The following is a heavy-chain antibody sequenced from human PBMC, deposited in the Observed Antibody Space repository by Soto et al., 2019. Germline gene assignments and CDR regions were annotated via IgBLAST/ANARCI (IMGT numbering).Heavy chain of an antibody. CDR3: PRHGCSSTSCPYYYYSDGIDG. Sequence: PSETLSLTCTVSGSSISSSYFYWGWIRQPPGKGLEWIGSIYYTGSSYYNPSLKSRLITSVDTSKNQFSLKLNSVAAADAAVYYCPRHGCSSTSCPYYYYSDGIDGGGQETAVTFSS. V-gene: IGHV4-39*01. J-gene: IGHJ6*02. CDR1: GSSISSSYFY. CDR2: IYYTGSS. D-gene: IGHD2-2*01.